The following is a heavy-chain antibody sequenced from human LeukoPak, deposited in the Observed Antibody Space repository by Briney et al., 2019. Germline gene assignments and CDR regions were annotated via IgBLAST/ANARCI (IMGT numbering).Heavy chain of an antibody. D-gene: IGHD6-19*01. J-gene: IGHJ4*02. CDR2: INPNSGGT. V-gene: IGHV1-2*06. CDR1: GYTFTGYY. Sequence: ASVKVSCKASGYTFTGYYMHWVRQAPGQGLEWMGRINPNSGGTNYAQKFQGRVTMTRDTSISTAYMELSRLRSEDTAVYYCAADQTRYSSGWYSVYWGQGTLVTVSS. CDR3: AADQTRYSSGWYSVY.